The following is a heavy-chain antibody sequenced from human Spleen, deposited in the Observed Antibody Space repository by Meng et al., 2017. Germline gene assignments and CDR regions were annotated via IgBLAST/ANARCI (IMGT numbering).Heavy chain of an antibody. Sequence: SGPTLVKPTQTLTLTCTFSGFSLSTSGMCVSWVRQPPGKALEWLALIDWDDDKYYSTSLKTRLTISKDTSKNQVALTMTNMDPVDTATYYCARTIDLSSGRNYFDYWGQGTLVTSPQ. D-gene: IGHD6-19*01. V-gene: IGHV2-70*20. J-gene: IGHJ4*02. CDR2: IDWDDDK. CDR3: ARTIDLSSGRNYFDY. CDR1: GFSLSTSGMC.